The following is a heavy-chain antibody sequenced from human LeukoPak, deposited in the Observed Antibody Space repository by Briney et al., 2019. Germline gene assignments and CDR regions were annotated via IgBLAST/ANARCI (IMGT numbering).Heavy chain of an antibody. CDR3: AREVDCSGGSCYHFDY. J-gene: IGHJ4*02. V-gene: IGHV4-59*01. CDR2: FYYSGST. D-gene: IGHD2-15*01. Sequence: SETLSLTCTVSGGSISSYYWSWIRQPPGKGREWRGYFYYSGSTNYNPSLKSRVTISVDTSKDQFSLKLSSVTAADTAVYYCAREVDCSGGSCYHFDYWGQGTLVTVSS. CDR1: GGSISSYY.